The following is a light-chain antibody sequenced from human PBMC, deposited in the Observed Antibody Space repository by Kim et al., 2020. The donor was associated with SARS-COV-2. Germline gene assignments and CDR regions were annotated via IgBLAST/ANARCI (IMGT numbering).Light chain of an antibody. CDR3: AAWDDSLNAWV. J-gene: IGLJ3*02. CDR2: NNN. CDR1: NSNIGSNT. V-gene: IGLV1-44*01. Sequence: GQRVTISCSGINSNIGSNTVNWYQQFPGTAPKLLIYNNNQRPSGVPDRISGSKSGTSASLAISGLRSEDESHYYCAAWDDSLNAWVFGGGTQLTVL.